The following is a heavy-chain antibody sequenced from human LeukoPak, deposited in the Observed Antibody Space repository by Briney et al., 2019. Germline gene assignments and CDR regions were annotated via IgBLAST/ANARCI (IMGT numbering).Heavy chain of an antibody. Sequence: ASVKVSCKASGGTFSSYAISWVRQAPGQGLEWMGGIIPIFGTANYAQKFQGRVTITADESTSTAYMELSSLRSEDTAVYYCARETCSSTSCYSAPENWFDPWGQGTLVTVSS. V-gene: IGHV1-69*13. D-gene: IGHD2-2*01. CDR2: IIPIFGTA. CDR3: ARETCSSTSCYSAPENWFDP. J-gene: IGHJ5*02. CDR1: GGTFSSYA.